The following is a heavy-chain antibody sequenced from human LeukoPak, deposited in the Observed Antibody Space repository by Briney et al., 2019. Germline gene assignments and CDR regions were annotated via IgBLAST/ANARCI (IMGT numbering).Heavy chain of an antibody. CDR1: GYTFTSYD. J-gene: IGHJ6*03. D-gene: IGHD2-2*01. Sequence: ASVKVSCKASGYTFTSYDINWVRQATGQGLEWMGWMNPNSGNTVYAQKFQGRVTMTRNTSISTAYMELSSLRSEDTAVYYCARGIVVVPAAILTMVRGVYYYYYMDVWGKGTTVTVS. CDR3: ARGIVVVPAAILTMVRGVYYYYYMDV. V-gene: IGHV1-8*01. CDR2: MNPNSGNT.